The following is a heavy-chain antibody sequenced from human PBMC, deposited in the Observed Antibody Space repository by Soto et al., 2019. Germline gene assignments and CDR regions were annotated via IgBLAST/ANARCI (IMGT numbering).Heavy chain of an antibody. CDR1: GFTFSDYY. J-gene: IGHJ4*02. Sequence: PGGTLRLSXAASGFTFSDYYMDCIRQAPGEGLVWVGRVRNKANSYNTEYAATVKGRFTISRYDSENSLYLQMNNLKTEDTAVYYCSRYMLTTSVRYSDCWGQGTLVTVSS. CDR2: VRNKANSYNT. D-gene: IGHD2-8*01. CDR3: SRYMLTTSVRYSDC. V-gene: IGHV3-72*01.